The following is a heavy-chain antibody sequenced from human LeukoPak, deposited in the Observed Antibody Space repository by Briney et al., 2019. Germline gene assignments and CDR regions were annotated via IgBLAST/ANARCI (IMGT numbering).Heavy chain of an antibody. J-gene: IGHJ4*02. Sequence: PSETLSLTCAVSGYSISSGYYWGWIRQPPGKGLEWIGSIYHSGSTYYNPSLKSRVTISVATSKTQFSPKLRSGTAADTAVYSCARHASGGDYWGQGTLVTVSS. V-gene: IGHV4-38-2*01. D-gene: IGHD6-19*01. CDR1: GYSISSGYY. CDR3: ARHASGGDY. CDR2: IYHSGST.